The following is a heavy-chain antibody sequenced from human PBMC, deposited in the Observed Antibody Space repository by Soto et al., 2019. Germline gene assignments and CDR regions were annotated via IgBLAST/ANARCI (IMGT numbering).Heavy chain of an antibody. Sequence: QGQLVQSGGEVKKPGASVKVSCRASGYTFTTYGMSWVRQAPGQGLEWLGWISAYNGDTNYAQKVQGRVTLTTDTRTRTDYMELRSLRYDDTAVSDCGRWGDYGGYGGAFDIWGQGTLVTVSS. CDR2: ISAYNGDT. V-gene: IGHV1-18*04. CDR1: GYTFTTYG. CDR3: GRWGDYGGYGGAFDI. D-gene: IGHD4-17*01. J-gene: IGHJ3*02.